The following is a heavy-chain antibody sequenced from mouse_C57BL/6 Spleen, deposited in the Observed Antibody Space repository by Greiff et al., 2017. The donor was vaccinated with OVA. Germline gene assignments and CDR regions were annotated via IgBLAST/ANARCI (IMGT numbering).Heavy chain of an antibody. V-gene: IGHV2-6*03. J-gene: IGHJ4*01. CDR1: GFSLTISG. CDR3: ARRRYYPMDY. CDR2: IWSDGGK. Sequence: VQLQQSGPGLVAPSQSLSITCTVSGFSLTISGAHRVRKPQGKGLEWLVVIWSDGGKTYHSDLQSRLSISKDNTKSQVFLKMNSLQPDDTSMYYCARRRYYPMDYWGQGTSLTVSS.